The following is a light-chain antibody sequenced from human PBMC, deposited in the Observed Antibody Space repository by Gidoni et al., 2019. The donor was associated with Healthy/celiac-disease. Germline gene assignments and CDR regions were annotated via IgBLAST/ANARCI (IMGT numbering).Light chain of an antibody. J-gene: IGKJ5*01. CDR3: QQRSNWIT. CDR1: QSVSSY. Sequence: DIVLTQSPATLSLSPGERATLSCRASQSVSSYLAWYQQKPGQAPRLLIYDASNRATGIPARFSGSGAGTDFTLTISSLEAEDFAVYYCQQRSNWITFXXXTRLEIK. V-gene: IGKV3-11*01. CDR2: DAS.